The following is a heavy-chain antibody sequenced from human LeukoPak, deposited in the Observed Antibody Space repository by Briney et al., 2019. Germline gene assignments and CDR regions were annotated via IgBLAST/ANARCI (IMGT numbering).Heavy chain of an antibody. J-gene: IGHJ4*02. CDR3: AREYGSVLGDY. D-gene: IGHD3-10*01. Sequence: PGGSLRLSCAASGFTVSSNYMSWVRQAPGKGLEWVSVIYSGGSTYYADSVKGRFTISRDNSKNTLYLQMNSLRAEDTAVYYCAREYGSVLGDYWGQGTLVTVSS. CDR1: GFTVSSNY. CDR2: IYSGGST. V-gene: IGHV3-53*01.